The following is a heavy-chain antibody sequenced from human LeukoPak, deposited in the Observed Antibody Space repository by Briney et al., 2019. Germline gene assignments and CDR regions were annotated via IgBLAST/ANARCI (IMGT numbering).Heavy chain of an antibody. CDR2: IYPGDSDT. Sequence: GESLKIPWKGFGYSFTSYWIGLVRQMSGKGLEWMGSIYPGDSDTRYSPSFQGQVTISADKSISTAYLQWSSLTASDTAMYYCARHPAWYSSGWAPDYWGQGTLVTVSS. J-gene: IGHJ4*02. CDR3: ARHPAWYSSGWAPDY. D-gene: IGHD6-19*01. V-gene: IGHV5-51*01. CDR1: GYSFTSYW.